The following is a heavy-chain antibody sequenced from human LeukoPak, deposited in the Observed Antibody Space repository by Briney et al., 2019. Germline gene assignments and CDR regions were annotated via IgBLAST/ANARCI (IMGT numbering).Heavy chain of an antibody. CDR3: AVNEGSGYDYGA. D-gene: IGHD5-12*01. V-gene: IGHV4-38-2*02. Sequence: PSETLSLTCTVSGYSISSGYYWGWIRQPPGKGLEWIGSIYRSGSTYYNPSLKSRVTISVDTSKNQFSLKLSSVTAADTAVYYCAVNEGSGYDYGAGGQGTLVTVSS. CDR1: GYSISSGYY. CDR2: IYRSGST. J-gene: IGHJ4*02.